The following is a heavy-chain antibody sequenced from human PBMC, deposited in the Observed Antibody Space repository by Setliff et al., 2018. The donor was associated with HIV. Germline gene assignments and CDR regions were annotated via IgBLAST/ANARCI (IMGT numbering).Heavy chain of an antibody. Sequence: GGSLRLSCTASGFNSGSYWMNWVRQAPGKGPEWVANINQNGNQRYYVDSVKGRFTISRDNAKNSVYLQMNSLRVEDTAIYYCARITVQLWYFDYWGQGAPVTVSS. V-gene: IGHV3-7*03. J-gene: IGHJ4*02. CDR1: GFNSGSYW. CDR2: INQNGNQR. D-gene: IGHD5-18*01. CDR3: ARITVQLWYFDY.